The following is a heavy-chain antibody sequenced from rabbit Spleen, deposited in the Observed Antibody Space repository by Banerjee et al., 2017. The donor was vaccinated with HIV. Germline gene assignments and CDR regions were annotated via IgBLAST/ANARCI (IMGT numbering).Heavy chain of an antibody. D-gene: IGHD8-1*01. CDR2: IAGSSSGFT. V-gene: IGHV1S40*01. J-gene: IGHJ6*01. Sequence: QSLEESGGGLVQPEGSLALTCKASGFSFSSSDYICWVRQAPGKGLEWISCIAGSSSGFTYSATWAKGRFTISKTSSTTVTLQMTSLTAADTATYFCARDTGSSFSSYGMELWGQGTLVTVS. CDR1: GFSFSSSDY. CDR3: ARDTGSSFSSYGMEL.